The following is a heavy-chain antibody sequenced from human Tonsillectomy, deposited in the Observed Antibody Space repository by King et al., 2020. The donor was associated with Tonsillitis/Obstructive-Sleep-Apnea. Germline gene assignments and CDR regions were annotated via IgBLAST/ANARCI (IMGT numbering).Heavy chain of an antibody. CDR2: IYYSGST. CDR1: GGSISSGGYY. Sequence: VQLQESGPGLVKPSQTLSLTCTVSGGSISSGGYYWSWIRQHPGKGLEWIGDIYYSGSTYYNPSLKSRVTISVDPSKNQFSLKLGSVTAADTAVYYCAREGRYYYDSSGYYQYYFDYWGQGTLVTVSS. D-gene: IGHD3-22*01. CDR3: AREGRYYYDSSGYYQYYFDY. V-gene: IGHV4-31*03. J-gene: IGHJ4*02.